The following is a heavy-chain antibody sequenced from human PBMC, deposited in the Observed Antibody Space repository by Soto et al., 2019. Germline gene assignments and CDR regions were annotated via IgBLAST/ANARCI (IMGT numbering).Heavy chain of an antibody. J-gene: IGHJ5*02. CDR3: ARVEDIVVVPAAPRVWFDP. CDR2: ISAYNGNT. D-gene: IGHD2-2*01. CDR1: GYTFTSYG. Sequence: ASVKVSCKASGYTFTSYGISWVRQAPGQGLEWMGWISAYNGNTNYAQKLQGRVTMTTDTSTSTAYMELRSLRSDDTAVYYCARVEDIVVVPAAPRVWFDPWGQGTLVTVPQ. V-gene: IGHV1-18*01.